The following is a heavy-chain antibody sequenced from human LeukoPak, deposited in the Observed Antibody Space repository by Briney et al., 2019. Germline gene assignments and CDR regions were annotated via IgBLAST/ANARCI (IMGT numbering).Heavy chain of an antibody. CDR2: IRYDGSNK. D-gene: IGHD6-13*01. V-gene: IGHV3-30*02. CDR1: GFTFSTYG. Sequence: GGSLRLSCAASGFTFSTYGMHWVRQAPGKGLEWVAFIRYDGSNKYYADSVKGRFTISRDNSKNTLYLQMNSLRAEDTAVYYCARDRQQLAKYYFDYWGQGTLVTVSS. J-gene: IGHJ4*02. CDR3: ARDRQQLAKYYFDY.